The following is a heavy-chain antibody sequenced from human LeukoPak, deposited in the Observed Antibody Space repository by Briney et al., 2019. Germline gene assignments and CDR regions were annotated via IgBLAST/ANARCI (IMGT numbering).Heavy chain of an antibody. J-gene: IGHJ4*02. CDR1: GFTFSRYD. D-gene: IGHD6-6*01. CDR3: AKLWAYSRSSNFDY. Sequence: GGSLRLSCAASGFTFSRYDMSWVRQAPGKGLEWVSAISGSGGSTYYADSVEGRFTISRDNSKNTLYLQMNSLRAEDTAVYYCAKLWAYSRSSNFDYWGQGTLVTVSS. CDR2: ISGSGGST. V-gene: IGHV3-23*01.